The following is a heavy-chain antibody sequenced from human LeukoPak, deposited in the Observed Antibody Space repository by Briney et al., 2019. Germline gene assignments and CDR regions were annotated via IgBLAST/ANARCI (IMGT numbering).Heavy chain of an antibody. CDR2: ISHDGSNK. CDR1: GFTFSSYA. D-gene: IGHD5-18*01. CDR3: ARDRMSGGGYSSYFDY. J-gene: IGHJ4*02. V-gene: IGHV3-30-3*01. Sequence: GRSLRLSCAASGFTFSSYAMHWVRQAPGKGLEWVASISHDGSNKFYANSMEGRFTVSRDNSKNMVYLQMNSLRPEDTALYYCARDRMSGGGYSSYFDYWGQGALVTVSS.